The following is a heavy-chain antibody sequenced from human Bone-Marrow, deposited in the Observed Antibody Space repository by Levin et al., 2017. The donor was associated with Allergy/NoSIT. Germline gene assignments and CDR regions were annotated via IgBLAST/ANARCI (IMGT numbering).Heavy chain of an antibody. Sequence: SQTLSLTCSVSGGSITSNSYHWGCLRQSPGKGPEWIGSIYYTGSAFYNPSFTSRVTLSLDTSKNEFSLKLRSVTAADTAVYYCARLNSWSFAMDLWGPGTTVSVSS. V-gene: IGHV4-39*07. CDR3: ARLNSWSFAMDL. J-gene: IGHJ6*02. CDR1: GGSITSNSYH. D-gene: IGHD6-13*01. CDR2: IYYTGSA.